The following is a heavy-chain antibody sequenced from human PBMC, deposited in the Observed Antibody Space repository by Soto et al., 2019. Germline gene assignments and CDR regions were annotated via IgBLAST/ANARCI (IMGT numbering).Heavy chain of an antibody. CDR3: ARARIAVAGQPHLNWFDP. CDR1: GYTFTSYA. J-gene: IGHJ5*02. D-gene: IGHD6-19*01. CDR2: INAGNGNT. Sequence: GASVKVSCKASGYTFTSYAMHWVRQAPGQRLEWMGWINAGNGNTKYSQKFQGRVTITRDTSASTAYMELSSLRSEDTAVYYCARARIAVAGQPHLNWFDPWGQGTLVTVSS. V-gene: IGHV1-3*01.